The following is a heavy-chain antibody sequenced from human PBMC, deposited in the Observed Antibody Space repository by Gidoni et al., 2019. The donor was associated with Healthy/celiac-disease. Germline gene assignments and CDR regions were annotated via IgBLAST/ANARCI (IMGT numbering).Heavy chain of an antibody. Sequence: EVQLVESGGGLVQPGGSLRLSCAASGFTFSDHSMDWVRQAPGKGLEWVGRTRNKANSYTTEYAASVKGRFTISRDDSKNSLYLQMNSLKTEDPAVYYCARVTVEMATIWAEGMDVWGQGTTVTVSS. CDR1: GFTFSDHS. CDR3: ARVTVEMATIWAEGMDV. CDR2: TRNKANSYTT. J-gene: IGHJ6*02. V-gene: IGHV3-72*01. D-gene: IGHD5-12*01.